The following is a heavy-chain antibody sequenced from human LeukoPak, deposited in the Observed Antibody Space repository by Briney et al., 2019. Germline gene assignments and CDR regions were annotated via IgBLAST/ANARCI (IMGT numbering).Heavy chain of an antibody. V-gene: IGHV3-53*04. J-gene: IGHJ6*02. CDR2: IYSGGST. CDR1: GFTVSSNY. Sequence: PGRSLRLSCAASGFTVSSNYMSWVRQAPGKGLEWVSVIYSGGSTYYADSVKGRFTISRHNSKNTLYLQMNSLRAEDTAVYYCARGGRCHTRQQLPHAYGMDVWGQGTTVTVSS. D-gene: IGHD6-13*01. CDR3: ARGGRCHTRQQLPHAYGMDV.